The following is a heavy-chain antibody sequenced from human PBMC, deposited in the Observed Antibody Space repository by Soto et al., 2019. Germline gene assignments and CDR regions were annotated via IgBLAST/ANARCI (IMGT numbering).Heavy chain of an antibody. CDR2: IYYSGST. V-gene: IGHV4-31*03. J-gene: IGHJ3*02. CDR1: GGSISSGGYY. CDR3: AREQPYYDFHAFDI. Sequence: QVQLQESGPGLVKPSQSLSLTCTVSGGSISSGGYYWSWIRQHPGKGLEWIGYIYYSGSTYYNPSLKSRVTISVDTSKNQFSLKLSSVTAADTAVYYCAREQPYYDFHAFDIWGQGTMVTVSS. D-gene: IGHD3-3*01.